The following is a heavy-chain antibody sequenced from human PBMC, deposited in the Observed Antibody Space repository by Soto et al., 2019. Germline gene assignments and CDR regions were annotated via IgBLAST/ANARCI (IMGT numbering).Heavy chain of an antibody. J-gene: IGHJ4*02. CDR3: ARSSGASLFDY. CDR2: IYSGGST. D-gene: IGHD1-26*01. CDR1: GFTVSSNY. Sequence: GGSLRLSCAASGFTVSSNYMSWVRQAPGKGLEWVSVIYSGGSTYYADSVKGRFTISRDNSKNTLYLQMNSLRAEDTAVYYCARSSGASLFDYWGQGTLVTVSS. V-gene: IGHV3-53*01.